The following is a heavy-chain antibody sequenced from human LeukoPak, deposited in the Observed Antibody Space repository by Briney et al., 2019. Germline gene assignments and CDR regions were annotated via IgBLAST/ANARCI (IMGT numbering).Heavy chain of an antibody. CDR2: INHSGST. Sequence: PSETLSLTCAVYGGSFSGYYWSWIRQPPGKGLEWIGEINHSGSTNYNPSLKSRVTISVDTSKNQFSLKLSSVTAADTAVYYCARGRVRGVIIRGAFDIWGQGTMVTVSS. CDR1: GGSFSGYY. V-gene: IGHV4-34*01. CDR3: ARGRVRGVIIRGAFDI. D-gene: IGHD3-10*01. J-gene: IGHJ3*02.